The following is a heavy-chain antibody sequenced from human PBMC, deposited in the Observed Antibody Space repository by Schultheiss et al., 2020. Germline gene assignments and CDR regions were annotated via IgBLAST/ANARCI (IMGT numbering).Heavy chain of an antibody. D-gene: IGHD6-13*01. CDR3: ARDSSSWPITYYFDY. CDR1: GYTFTSYA. CDR2: INAGNGNT. V-gene: IGHV1-3*01. Sequence: ASVKVSCKASGYTFTSYAMHWVRQAPGQRLEWMGWINAGNGNTKYSQKFQGRVTITRDTSASTAYMELSSLRSEDTAVYYCARDSSSWPITYYFDYWGKGTLVTVSS. J-gene: IGHJ4*02.